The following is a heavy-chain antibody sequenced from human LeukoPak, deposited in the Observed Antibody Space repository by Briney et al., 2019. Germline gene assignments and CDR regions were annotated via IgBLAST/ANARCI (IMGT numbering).Heavy chain of an antibody. Sequence: GVSLRLSCAASGFTFSSYSMKWLRQAPGKGLEWVSSISSSSSYIYYADSVKGRFTIYRDNAKNSLYLQMNRLRAEDTAVYYCARGDIFFDSNWFDPWGQGTLVTVSS. V-gene: IGHV3-21*01. CDR2: ISSSSSYI. CDR3: ARGDIFFDSNWFDP. CDR1: GFTFSSYS. J-gene: IGHJ5*02. D-gene: IGHD3/OR15-3a*01.